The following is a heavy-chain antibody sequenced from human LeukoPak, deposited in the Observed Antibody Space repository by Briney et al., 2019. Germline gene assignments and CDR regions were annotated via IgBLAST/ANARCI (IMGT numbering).Heavy chain of an antibody. J-gene: IGHJ4*02. CDR2: IYHSGST. CDR3: ARLQGLYSSSYDY. D-gene: IGHD6-6*01. Sequence: SETLSLTCAVSGYSISSGYYWGWIRQPPGKGLEWIGSIYHSGSTHYNPSLKSRVTISVDTSKNQFSLKLSSMTAADTVVYYCARLQGLYSSSYDYWGQGTLVTVSS. V-gene: IGHV4-38-2*01. CDR1: GYSISSGYY.